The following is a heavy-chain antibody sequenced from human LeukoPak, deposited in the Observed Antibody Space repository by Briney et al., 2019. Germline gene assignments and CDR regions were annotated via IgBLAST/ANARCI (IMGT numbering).Heavy chain of an antibody. CDR1: GGTFSSYA. CDR2: IIPIFGTA. CDR3: ARDRYYYDSSGYYILGFDI. D-gene: IGHD3-22*01. Sequence: SVKVSCKASGGTFSSYAISWVRQAPGQGLEWMGRIIPIFGTANYAQKFQGRVTITTDESTSTAYMELSSLRSEDTAVYYCARDRYYYDSSGYYILGFDIWGQGTMVTVSS. V-gene: IGHV1-69*05. J-gene: IGHJ3*02.